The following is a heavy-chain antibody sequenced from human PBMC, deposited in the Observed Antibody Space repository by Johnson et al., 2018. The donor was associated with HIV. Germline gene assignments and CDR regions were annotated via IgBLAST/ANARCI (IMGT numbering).Heavy chain of an antibody. J-gene: IGHJ3*02. D-gene: IGHD6-13*01. CDR2: ISSSGNTI. V-gene: IGHV3-11*04. CDR1: GITFSDYY. Sequence: QVQLVESGGGLVKPGGSLRLSCAASGITFSDYYMSWIRQAPGKGLEWVSYISSSGNTIYYADSVKGRVTISRDNAKKSLYLQMNSLRAEDTAVYYCAKDLSSSLGPGAFDIWGQGTMVTVSS. CDR3: AKDLSSSLGPGAFDI.